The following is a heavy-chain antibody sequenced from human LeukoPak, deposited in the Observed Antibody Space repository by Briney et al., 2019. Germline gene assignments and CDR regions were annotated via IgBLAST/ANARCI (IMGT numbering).Heavy chain of an antibody. CDR1: GFTFSTYG. CDR3: AKDQGYYGSGSYYPY. Sequence: GGSLRLSCAASGFTFSTYGMSWVRQAPGKGLEWVSGISGSGGSTYYADSVKGRFTISRDNSKNALYLQMNSLRAEDTAVYYCAKDQGYYGSGSYYPYWGQGTLVTVSS. D-gene: IGHD3-10*01. J-gene: IGHJ4*02. CDR2: ISGSGGST. V-gene: IGHV3-23*01.